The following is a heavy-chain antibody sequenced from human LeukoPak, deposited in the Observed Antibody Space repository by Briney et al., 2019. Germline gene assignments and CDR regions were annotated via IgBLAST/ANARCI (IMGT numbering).Heavy chain of an antibody. Sequence: GGSLRLSCAASGFTFSSYAMHWVRQAPGKGLEWVAVISYDGSNKYYADSVKGRFTISRDNSKNTLYLQMNSLRAEDTAVYYCARDDPEFADCGGDCYLGGVDYWGQGTLVTVSS. D-gene: IGHD2-21*02. CDR2: ISYDGSNK. CDR1: GFTFSSYA. CDR3: ARDDPEFADCGGDCYLGGVDY. V-gene: IGHV3-30-3*01. J-gene: IGHJ4*02.